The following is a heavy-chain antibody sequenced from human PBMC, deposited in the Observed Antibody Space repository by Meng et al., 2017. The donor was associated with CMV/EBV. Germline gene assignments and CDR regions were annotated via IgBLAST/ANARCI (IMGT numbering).Heavy chain of an antibody. CDR3: ARVQVRGEMATPAGY. CDR2: INPNSGGT. V-gene: IGHV1-2*02. Sequence: VQLVQSGAEVKKPGASVKVSCKASGYTFPGYYMHWVRQAPGQGLEWMGWINPNSGGTNYAQKFQGRVTMTRDTSISTAYMELSRLRSDDTAVYYCARVQVRGEMATPAGYWGQGTLVTVSS. CDR1: GYTFPGYY. J-gene: IGHJ4*02. D-gene: IGHD5-24*01.